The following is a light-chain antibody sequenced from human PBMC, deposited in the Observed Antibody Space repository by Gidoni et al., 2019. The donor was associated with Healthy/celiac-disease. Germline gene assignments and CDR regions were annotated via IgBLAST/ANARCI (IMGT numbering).Light chain of an antibody. CDR3: QVWDSSSDLVV. CDR1: NIGSKS. Sequence: SYVLTPPPSVSVAPGQTARITCGGNNIGSKSVHWYQQKPGQAPVLVVYDDSARPSGSPERFAGSNSGNTATLTISRVEAGDEADYYCQVWDSSSDLVVFGGGTKLTVL. V-gene: IGLV3-21*02. J-gene: IGLJ2*01. CDR2: DDS.